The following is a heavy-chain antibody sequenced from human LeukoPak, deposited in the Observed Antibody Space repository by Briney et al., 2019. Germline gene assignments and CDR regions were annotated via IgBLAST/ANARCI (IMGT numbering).Heavy chain of an antibody. CDR2: IKSKSDGGTT. CDR3: TTAIDDYSTLWNTKVTC. CDR1: GFTFTKGW. D-gene: IGHD2/OR15-2a*01. V-gene: IGHV3-15*01. J-gene: IGHJ4*02. Sequence: GGSLRLSCTASGFTFTKGWINWVRQAPGKGLEWVGRIKSKSDGGTTDFAAPVQGRFTISRGDSKNTVYLQMNSLKTEDTAVYYCTTAIDDYSTLWNTKVTCWGQGALVTVSS.